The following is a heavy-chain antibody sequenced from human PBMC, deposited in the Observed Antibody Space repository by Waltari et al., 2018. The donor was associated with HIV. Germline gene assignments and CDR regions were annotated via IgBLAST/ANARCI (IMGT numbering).Heavy chain of an antibody. CDR1: GGPIPHRYSF. CDR2: ALYTGRVDFYTGQS. CDR3: ARAAAAYRRGAGWYFAGYFDD. J-gene: IGHJ1*01. D-gene: IGHD6-19*01. V-gene: IGHV4-39*07. Sequence: QLQLRETGPGLVKPSEPLSLTCSVSGGPIPHRYSFWGWFPPSPRQGPAWLGCALYTGRVDFYTGQSFSRPSLRSRVTISVDTSSNQLSLRLTSVTAADTAVYHCARAAAAYRRGAGWYFAGYFDDWGQGTLVTVSS.